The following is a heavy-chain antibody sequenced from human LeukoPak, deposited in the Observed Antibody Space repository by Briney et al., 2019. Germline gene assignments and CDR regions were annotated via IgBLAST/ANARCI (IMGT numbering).Heavy chain of an antibody. CDR1: GFTVSSNY. CDR2: IYSGGST. D-gene: IGHD3-10*02. J-gene: IGHJ3*02. V-gene: IGHV3-53*01. Sequence: PGGSLRLSCAASGFTVSSNYMSWVRQAPGKGLEWVSVIYSGGSTYYADSVRGRFTISRDNSKNTLYLQMNSLGAEDTAVYYCAKDSTPYVGDASDIWGQGTMVTVSS. CDR3: AKDSTPYVGDASDI.